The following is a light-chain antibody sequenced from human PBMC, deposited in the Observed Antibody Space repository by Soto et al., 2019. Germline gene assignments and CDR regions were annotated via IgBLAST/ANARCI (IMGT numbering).Light chain of an antibody. CDR2: AAS. Sequence: IQMTQSPSSLSASVGDRVTITWRASQSISSYLNWYQQKPGKAPKLLIYAASSLQSGVPSRFSGSGSGTDSTRTISSLQPEDFATYYCQQSYSTPLTVGGGTKVDIK. J-gene: IGKJ4*01. V-gene: IGKV1-39*01. CDR1: QSISSY. CDR3: QQSYSTPLT.